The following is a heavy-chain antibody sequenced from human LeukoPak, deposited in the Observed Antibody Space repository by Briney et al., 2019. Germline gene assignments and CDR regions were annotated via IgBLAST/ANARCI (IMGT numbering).Heavy chain of an antibody. D-gene: IGHD1-1*01. CDR2: ISGSNSYI. CDR1: EFSISSYK. CDR3: ARALTTLTYEGY. V-gene: IGHV3-21*01. J-gene: IGHJ4*02. Sequence: GGSLRLSCGASEFSISSYKISWIRQAPGKGLEWVSSISGSNSYIFYADSVKGRSTVSRDNAKDSLYLQMNSLRAEDTAVYYCARALTTLTYEGYWGQGTLVTVSS.